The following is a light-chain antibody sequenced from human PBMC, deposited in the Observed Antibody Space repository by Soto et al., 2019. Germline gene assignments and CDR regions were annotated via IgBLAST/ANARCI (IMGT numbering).Light chain of an antibody. CDR2: NNN. Sequence: QSVLTQPPSASGTPGQRVAISCSGSSSNIGSNTVNWYQQLPGTAPKLLIYNNNQRPSGVPDRFSGSKSGTKAALYISGLQSEDEADYYCSAWDDSLKGQVFGGGTQLTVL. CDR3: SAWDDSLKGQV. CDR1: SSNIGSNT. J-gene: IGLJ2*01. V-gene: IGLV1-44*01.